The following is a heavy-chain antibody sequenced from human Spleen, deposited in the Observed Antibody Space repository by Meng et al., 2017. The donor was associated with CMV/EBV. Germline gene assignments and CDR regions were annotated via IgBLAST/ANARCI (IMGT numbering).Heavy chain of an antibody. Sequence: GGSLRLSCKGSGYSFANHWIVWVRQMPGKGLEWMGLIYPDDSDTKYSPSFQGQVTISADTSVSTAYLQWNTLKASDTATYYCARSITQCISAHCRVGAFDFWAQGTPVTVSS. D-gene: IGHD1-14*01. CDR2: IYPDDSDT. J-gene: IGHJ4*02. V-gene: IGHV5-51*01. CDR3: ARSITQCISAHCRVGAFDF. CDR1: GYSFANHW.